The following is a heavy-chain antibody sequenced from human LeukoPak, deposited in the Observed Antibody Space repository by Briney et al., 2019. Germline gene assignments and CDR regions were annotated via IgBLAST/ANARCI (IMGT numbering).Heavy chain of an antibody. V-gene: IGHV3-48*03. CDR3: TRDSPPDY. CDR1: GFTFSSYE. Sequence: QPGGSLRLSCAVSGFTFSSYEMNWVRQAPGKGLEWVSYISSSGSTIYYADSVKGRFTISRDNAKNSLYLQMNSLRAEDTGIYYCTRDSPPDYWGQGTLVTVSS. J-gene: IGHJ4*02. CDR2: ISSSGSTI.